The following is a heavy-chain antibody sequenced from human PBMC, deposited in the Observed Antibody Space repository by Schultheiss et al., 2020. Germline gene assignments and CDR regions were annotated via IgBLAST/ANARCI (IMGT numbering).Heavy chain of an antibody. J-gene: IGHJ5*02. CDR1: GGTFSSYA. CDR3: ARRPYCSSTSCKGIWFDP. D-gene: IGHD2-2*01. V-gene: IGHV1-69*06. CDR2: IIPIFGTA. Sequence: SVKVSCKASGGTFSSYAISWVRQAPGQGLEWMGGIIPIFGTANYAQKFQGRVTITADKSTSTAYMELSSLRSEDTAVYYCARRPYCSSTSCKGIWFDPWGQGTLVTVSS.